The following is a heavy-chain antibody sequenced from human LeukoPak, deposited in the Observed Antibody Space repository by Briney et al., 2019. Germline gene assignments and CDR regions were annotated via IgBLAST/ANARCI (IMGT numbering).Heavy chain of an antibody. D-gene: IGHD5-18*01. J-gene: IGHJ5*02. V-gene: IGHV3-7*01. CDR1: GFTFSSYW. Sequence: GGSLRLSCAASGFTFSSYWMSWARQAPGKGLEWVANIKQDGSEKYYVDSVKGRFTISRDNAKNSLYLQMNNLRAEDTAVYYCARPTAMAINWFDPWGQGTLVTVSS. CDR2: IKQDGSEK. CDR3: ARPTAMAINWFDP.